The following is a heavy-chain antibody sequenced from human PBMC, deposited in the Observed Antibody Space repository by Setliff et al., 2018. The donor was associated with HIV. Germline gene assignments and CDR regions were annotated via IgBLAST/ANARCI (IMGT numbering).Heavy chain of an antibody. CDR2: IYTSGSV. J-gene: IGHJ4*02. Sequence: PSETLSLTCTVSGGSISSYYWSWIRQPPGKGLEWIGYIYTSGSVNYNPSLNSRVTISVDTSKNQFSLKVNSVTAADTAVYYCARSPRIGVAGEFEYGGQGTLVTVS. D-gene: IGHD6-19*01. CDR1: GGSISSYY. V-gene: IGHV4-4*09. CDR3: ARSPRIGVAGEFEY.